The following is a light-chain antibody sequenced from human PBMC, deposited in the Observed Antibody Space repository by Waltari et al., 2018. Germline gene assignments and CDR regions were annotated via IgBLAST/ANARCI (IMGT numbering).Light chain of an antibody. J-gene: IGLJ2*01. CDR2: YDS. CDR3: LVWHSTTDHHGV. CDR1: TIGSKS. Sequence: SYVVTQSPSVSVAPGETARITCGGDTIGSKSVHWYQQRPGQAPVLVISYDSDRPSGMPERFSGSNSGNTATLTISGVEADDEADYDCLVWHSTTDHHGVFGGGTKLTVL. V-gene: IGLV3-21*04.